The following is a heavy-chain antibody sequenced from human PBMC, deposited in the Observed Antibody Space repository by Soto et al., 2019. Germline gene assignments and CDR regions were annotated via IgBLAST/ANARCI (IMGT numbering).Heavy chain of an antibody. Sequence: GGSLRLSCAASGFTFSTFSMNWVRQAPGKGLEWVSSIDSSSSSIYYADSVKGRFTISGDNAKNSLFLQMNSLRAEDTAVYYCAKEGDTAMVTLDYWGQGTLVTVSS. CDR3: AKEGDTAMVTLDY. D-gene: IGHD5-18*01. CDR2: IDSSSSSI. CDR1: GFTFSTFS. J-gene: IGHJ4*02. V-gene: IGHV3-21*01.